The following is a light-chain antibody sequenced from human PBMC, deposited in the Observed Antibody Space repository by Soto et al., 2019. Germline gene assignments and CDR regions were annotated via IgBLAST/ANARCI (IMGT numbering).Light chain of an antibody. CDR2: GAS. Sequence: EIVMTQSPATLSVSPGERATLSCRASQSVSINLAWYQQKPGQAPRLLIYGASSRATGIPARFSGSGSGTEFTLTVSSLQSEDSAVYFCQQYNHWPRTFGQGTKVEIK. CDR3: QQYNHWPRT. CDR1: QSVSIN. J-gene: IGKJ1*01. V-gene: IGKV3-15*01.